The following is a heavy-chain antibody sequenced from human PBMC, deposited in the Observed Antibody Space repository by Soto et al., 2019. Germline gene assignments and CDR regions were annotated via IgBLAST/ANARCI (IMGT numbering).Heavy chain of an antibody. CDR2: VYYTGST. J-gene: IGHJ5*02. CDR1: GASIRSTDYY. Sequence: SETLSLTCTVSGASIRSTDYYWSWIRKAPGKGLEWIGCVYYTGSTYYNPSLMSRLTISVDTSKNQFSLKLTSVTAAETAVYYCVRTARQGAVAPHWFDRWGQGTQVTVSS. D-gene: IGHD2-21*02. V-gene: IGHV4-30-4*01. CDR3: VRTARQGAVAPHWFDR.